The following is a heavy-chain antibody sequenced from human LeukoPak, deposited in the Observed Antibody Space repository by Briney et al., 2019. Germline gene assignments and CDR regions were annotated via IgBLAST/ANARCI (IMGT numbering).Heavy chain of an antibody. CDR3: ARAGAAHYYYYYMDV. CDR2: IYYSGST. CDR1: GGSISSYY. Sequence: SETLSLTXTVSGGSISSYYWSWIRQPPGKGLEWIGYIYYSGSTNYNPSLKSRVTISVDTSKNQFSLKLSSVTAADTAVYYCARAGAAHYYYYYMDVWGKGTTVTVSS. V-gene: IGHV4-59*01. J-gene: IGHJ6*03. D-gene: IGHD1-26*01.